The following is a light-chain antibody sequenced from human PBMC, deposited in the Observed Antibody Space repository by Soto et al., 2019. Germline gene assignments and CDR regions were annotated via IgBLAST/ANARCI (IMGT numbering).Light chain of an antibody. Sequence: QSALTQPRSVSGSPGQSVTISCTGTSSDVGGYNYVSWYQQNPGRAPKLIIFHVSKRPSGVPDRFSGAKSGNTASLTISGLQAEGEADYYCCSYAGVYTLVFGGGTKLTVL. CDR1: SSDVGGYNY. CDR2: HVS. J-gene: IGLJ2*01. CDR3: CSYAGVYTLV. V-gene: IGLV2-11*01.